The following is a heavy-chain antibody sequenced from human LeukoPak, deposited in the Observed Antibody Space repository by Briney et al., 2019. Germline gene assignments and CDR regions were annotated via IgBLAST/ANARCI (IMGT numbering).Heavy chain of an antibody. Sequence: GSLRLSCAASGFTFNDYYMSWIRQAPGKGLEWLSYINIGGTNTHYADSVKGRFTISRDNAKKSLYLEMNNLRAEDTAVYYCATDGAGFDTWGQGVLVTVSS. CDR2: INIGGTNT. CDR3: ATDGAGFDT. CDR1: GFTFNDYY. J-gene: IGHJ5*02. V-gene: IGHV3-11*01.